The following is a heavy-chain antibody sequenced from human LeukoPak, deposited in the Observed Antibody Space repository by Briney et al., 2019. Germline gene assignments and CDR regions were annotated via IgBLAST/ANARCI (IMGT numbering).Heavy chain of an antibody. V-gene: IGHV4-34*01. D-gene: IGHD4-17*01. CDR3: ARARVTTVTTGSPFDY. J-gene: IGHJ4*02. Sequence: SETLSLTCAVYGGSFSGYYWSWIRQPPGKGLEWIGEINHSGSTNYNPSLKSRVTISVDTSKNQFSLKLSYVTAADTAVYYCARARVTTVTTGSPFDYWGQGTLVTVSS. CDR1: GGSFSGYY. CDR2: INHSGST.